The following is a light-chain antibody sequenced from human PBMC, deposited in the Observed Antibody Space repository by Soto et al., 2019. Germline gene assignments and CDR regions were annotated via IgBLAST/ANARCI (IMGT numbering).Light chain of an antibody. CDR3: QQYVNWLT. CDR1: QSVSSN. CDR2: GAS. J-gene: IGKJ4*01. V-gene: IGKV3-15*01. Sequence: EIVMTQSPATLSVSPGERATLSCRAGQSVSSNLAWYQQKPGQAPRLLIYGASTRATGIPDRFSGSGSGTEFTLTISSLQSEDFAIYYCQQYVNWLTFGGGTKVEIK.